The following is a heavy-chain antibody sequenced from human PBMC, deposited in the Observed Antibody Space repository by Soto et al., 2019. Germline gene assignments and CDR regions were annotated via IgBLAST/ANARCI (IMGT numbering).Heavy chain of an antibody. CDR2: IYYSGST. D-gene: IGHD3-10*01. V-gene: IGHV4-59*01. J-gene: IGHJ3*02. CDR1: GGSISSYY. Sequence: QVQLQESGPGLVKPSATLSLTCTVSGGSISSYYWSWIRQPPGKGLEWIGYIYYSGSTNYNPSLKSRVTIAVDTCKNQFSLKLSSVTAADTAVYYCAREPNYYGSGSPLDAFDIWGQGTMVTVSS. CDR3: AREPNYYGSGSPLDAFDI.